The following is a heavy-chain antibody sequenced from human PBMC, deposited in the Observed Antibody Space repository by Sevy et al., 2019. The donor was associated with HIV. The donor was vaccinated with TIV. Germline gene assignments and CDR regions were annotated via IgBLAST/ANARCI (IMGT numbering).Heavy chain of an antibody. CDR1: GFTFSKYW. CDR2: IKQDAGQK. V-gene: IGHV3-7*01. D-gene: IGHD1-7*01. J-gene: IGHJ4*02. Sequence: GSLRLSCAASGFTFSKYWMGWVRQAPGKGLEWVANIKQDAGQKYYVDSVKGLFTISRDNAKNSLYLQMNSLRAEDTAVYYCARDDGNYYFHYWGQGTLVTVSS. CDR3: ARDDGNYYFHY.